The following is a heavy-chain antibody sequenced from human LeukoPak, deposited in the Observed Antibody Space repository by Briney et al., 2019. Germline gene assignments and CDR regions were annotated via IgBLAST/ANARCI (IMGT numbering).Heavy chain of an antibody. V-gene: IGHV1-2*04. CDR1: GYTFTGYY. D-gene: IGHD3-9*01. CDR3: ARADGDILTGYYSY. J-gene: IGHJ4*02. CDR2: INPNSGGT. Sequence: ASVKVSCKASGYTFTGYYMHWVRQAPGQGLEWMGWINPNSGGTNYAQKFQGWVTMTRDMSISTAYMELSRLRSDDTAVYYCARADGDILTGYYSYWGQGTLVTVSS.